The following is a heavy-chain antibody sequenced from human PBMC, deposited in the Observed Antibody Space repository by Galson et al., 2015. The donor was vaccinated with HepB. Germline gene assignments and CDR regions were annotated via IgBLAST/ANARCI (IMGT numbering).Heavy chain of an antibody. Sequence: QSGAEVKQPEESLRISCKGSGYSFTSYWIGWVRQMPGKGLEWMGIIYPIDSDTRYSPSFEGQVTISADKSISTAYLQWSSLKASDTAMYYCVSGYDLKYFDHWGQGTLVTVSS. CDR2: IYPIDSDT. J-gene: IGHJ4*02. CDR3: VSGYDLKYFDH. CDR1: GYSFTSYW. V-gene: IGHV5-51*01. D-gene: IGHD5-12*01.